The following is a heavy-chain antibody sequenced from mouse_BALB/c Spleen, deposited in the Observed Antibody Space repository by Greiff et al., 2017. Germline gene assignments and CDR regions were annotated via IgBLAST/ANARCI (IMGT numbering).Heavy chain of an antibody. CDR3: ARLEPNYYAMDY. D-gene: IGHD5-1*01. V-gene: IGHV1-7*01. Sequence: QVQLQQSGAELAKPGASVKMSCKASGYTFTSYWMHWVKQRPGQGLEWIGYINPSTGYTEYNQKFKDKATLTADKSSSTAYMQLSSLTSEDSAVYYCARLEPNYYAMDYWGQGTSVTVSS. CDR1: GYTFTSYW. CDR2: INPSTGYT. J-gene: IGHJ4*01.